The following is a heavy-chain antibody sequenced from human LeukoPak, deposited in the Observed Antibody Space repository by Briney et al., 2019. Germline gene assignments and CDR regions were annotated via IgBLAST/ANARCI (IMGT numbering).Heavy chain of an antibody. D-gene: IGHD3-9*01. Sequence: KSRFTISRDNSKNTLYLQINSLRAEDTAVYYCAKWRDYDVLTGYYVSDYWGQGTLVTVSS. J-gene: IGHJ4*02. V-gene: IGHV3-23*01. CDR3: AKWRDYDVLTGYYVSDY.